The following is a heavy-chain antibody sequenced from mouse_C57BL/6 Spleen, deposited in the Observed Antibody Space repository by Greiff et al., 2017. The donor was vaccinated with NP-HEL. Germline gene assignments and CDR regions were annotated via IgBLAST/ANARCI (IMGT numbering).Heavy chain of an antibody. V-gene: IGHV5-4*01. CDR1: GFTFSSYA. CDR2: ISDGGSYT. Sequence: EVKVEESGGGLVKPGGSLKLSCAASGFTFSSYAMSWVRQTPEKSLEWVATISDGGSYTYYPDNLKGRVTISRDNASNTLYLKMRHLKSEDAAMYYCARDLNYRDFDDWGTGTTVTVSS. CDR3: ARDLNYRDFDD. J-gene: IGHJ1*03. D-gene: IGHD1-1*02.